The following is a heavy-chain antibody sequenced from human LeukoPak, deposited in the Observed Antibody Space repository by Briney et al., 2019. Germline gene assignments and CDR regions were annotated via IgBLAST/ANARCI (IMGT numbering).Heavy chain of an antibody. CDR3: ARSYGDYGHLLHIDY. CDR1: GGSFSGYY. CDR2: INHSGST. Sequence: SETLSLTCAVYGGSFSGYYWSWIRQPPGKGLEWIGEINHSGSTNYNPSLKSRVTISVDTSKNQFSLKLSSVTAEDTAVYYCARSYGDYGHLLHIDYWGQGTLVTVSS. V-gene: IGHV4-34*01. D-gene: IGHD4-17*01. J-gene: IGHJ4*02.